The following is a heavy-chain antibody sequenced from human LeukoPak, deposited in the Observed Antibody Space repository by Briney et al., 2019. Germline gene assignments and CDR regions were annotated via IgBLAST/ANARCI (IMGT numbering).Heavy chain of an antibody. V-gene: IGHV1-2*02. D-gene: IGHD3-3*01. Sequence: GASVKVSCKASGDTFTGYDMHWVRQAPGQGLEWMGWINPNSGSTNCAQKFQGRVTMTRDTSISTAYMELSRLTSDDTAVYYCARAFRAIFGVPDPWGQGTLVIVSS. J-gene: IGHJ5*02. CDR1: GDTFTGYD. CDR2: INPNSGST. CDR3: ARAFRAIFGVPDP.